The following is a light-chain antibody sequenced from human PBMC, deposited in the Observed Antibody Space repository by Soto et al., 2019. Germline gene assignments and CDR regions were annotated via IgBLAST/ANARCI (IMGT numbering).Light chain of an antibody. CDR2: DAS. CDR1: QSVSSF. J-gene: IGKJ4*01. V-gene: IGKV3-11*01. Sequence: EIVLTQSPATLSLSPGEIATLSCRASQSVSSFLAWYQQKPGQAPRLLIYDASNRAGGIPARFSGSGSGTDFTLTISSLEPEDFAVYYCQQRINWPLTFGGGTKVELK. CDR3: QQRINWPLT.